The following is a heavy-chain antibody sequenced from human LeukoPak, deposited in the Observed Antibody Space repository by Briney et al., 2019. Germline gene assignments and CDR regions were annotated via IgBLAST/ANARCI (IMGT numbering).Heavy chain of an antibody. CDR2: ISYDGCKK. V-gene: IGHV3-30-3*01. CDR1: GFTFRRYS. Sequence: GGSLRLSCAACGFTFRRYSMHWVRQAPGKGLEWVGVISYDGCKKYYADSVKGRFTISRDNAKTTLYLQMNSLRAEDAAVSYCSREGLPDYYYDYGMDVWGQGTTVTVSS. J-gene: IGHJ6*02. CDR3: SREGLPDYYYDYGMDV.